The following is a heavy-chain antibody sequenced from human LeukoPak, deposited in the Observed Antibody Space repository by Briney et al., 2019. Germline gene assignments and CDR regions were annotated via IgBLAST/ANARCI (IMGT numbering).Heavy chain of an antibody. CDR3: AGVFPLSNWFDP. Sequence: ASVKVSCKASGYTFTSYGISWVRQAPGQGLEWMGGFDPEDGETIYAQKFQGRVTMTEDTSTDTAYMELSSLRSEDTAVYYCAGVFPLSNWFDPWGQGTLVTVSS. CDR2: FDPEDGET. CDR1: GYTFTSYG. V-gene: IGHV1-24*01. J-gene: IGHJ5*02. D-gene: IGHD2-21*01.